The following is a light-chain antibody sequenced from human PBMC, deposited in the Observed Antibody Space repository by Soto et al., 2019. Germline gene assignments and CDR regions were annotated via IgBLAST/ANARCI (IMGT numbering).Light chain of an antibody. CDR1: TGAVTSGHY. CDR2: DTS. V-gene: IGLV7-46*01. Sequence: QAVVTQEPSLTVSPGGTVTLTCGSSTGAVTSGHYPHWFQQKPGQAPRTLIYDTSNKQSWTPVRFSCYLLEGKAALTLSGAQPEDEADYYCLLSYSVSRQVVFGGGTKLTVL. J-gene: IGLJ2*01. CDR3: LLSYSVSRQVV.